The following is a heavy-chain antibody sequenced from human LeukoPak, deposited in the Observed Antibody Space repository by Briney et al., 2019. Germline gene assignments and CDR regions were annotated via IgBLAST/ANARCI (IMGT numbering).Heavy chain of an antibody. CDR1: GFTFSSYG. D-gene: IGHD6-19*01. Sequence: AGGSLRLSCAASGFTFSSYGMHWVRQAPGKGLEWVAFIRYDGSNKYYADSVKGRFAISRDNSKNTLYLQMNSLRAEDTAVYYCAKDLGYSSGWDLWDQGTLVTVSS. CDR2: IRYDGSNK. J-gene: IGHJ5*02. V-gene: IGHV3-30*02. CDR3: AKDLGYSSGWDL.